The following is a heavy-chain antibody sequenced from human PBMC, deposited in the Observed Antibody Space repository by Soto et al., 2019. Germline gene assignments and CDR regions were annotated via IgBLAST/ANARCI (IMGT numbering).Heavy chain of an antibody. J-gene: IGHJ3*02. Sequence: QVQLVESGGGVVQPGRSLRLSCAASGFTFSSYGMHWVRQAPGKGLEWVAVISYDGSNKYYADSVKGRFTISRDNSKNTLYLQMTSLRAEDTAVYYCAKGGGGGNPADAFDIWGQGTMVTVSS. V-gene: IGHV3-30*18. CDR1: GFTFSSYG. CDR3: AKGGGGGNPADAFDI. D-gene: IGHD2-15*01. CDR2: ISYDGSNK.